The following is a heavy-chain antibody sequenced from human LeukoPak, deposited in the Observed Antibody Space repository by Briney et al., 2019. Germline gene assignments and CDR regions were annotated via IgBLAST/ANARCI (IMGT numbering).Heavy chain of an antibody. D-gene: IGHD6-19*01. CDR3: ARESVAGPFDF. V-gene: IGHV3-7*01. Sequence: GGSLRLSCAASGFTFSSYWMSWVRQAPGKGLEWVANIKQDGSDKYYVGSVKGRFTISRDNAKNSLYLQMSSLRAEDTAVYYCARESVAGPFDFWGQGTLVTVSS. J-gene: IGHJ4*02. CDR1: GFTFSSYW. CDR2: IKQDGSDK.